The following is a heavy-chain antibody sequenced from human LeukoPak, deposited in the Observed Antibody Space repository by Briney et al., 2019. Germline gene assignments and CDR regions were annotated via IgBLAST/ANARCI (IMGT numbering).Heavy chain of an antibody. CDR3: ARRGWGFGEPKRDHDTFDI. Sequence: GESLKISCKGSGYSFTNYWIAWVRQMPGQGLEWMAIIYPGGSDARYSPSFQGQATIPVDKSISTTYLRWSSLKASDTAMYYCARRGWGFGEPKRDHDTFDIWGQGTMVTVSS. CDR1: GYSFTNYW. CDR2: IYPGGSDA. V-gene: IGHV5-51*01. D-gene: IGHD3-10*01. J-gene: IGHJ3*02.